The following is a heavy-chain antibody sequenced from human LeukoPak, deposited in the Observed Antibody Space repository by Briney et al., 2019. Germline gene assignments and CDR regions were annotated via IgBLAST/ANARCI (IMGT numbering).Heavy chain of an antibody. CDR2: IWYDGSNK. D-gene: IGHD2-2*01. CDR1: GFTFSSYG. CDR3: ARDLVPAARASAFDY. Sequence: PGRSLRLSCAASGFTFSSYGMHWVRQAPGKGLEWVAVIWYDGSNKYYADSVKGRYTISRDNSKNTLYLQMNSLRAEDTAVYYCARDLVPAARASAFDYWGRGILVTVSS. J-gene: IGHJ4*02. V-gene: IGHV3-33*01.